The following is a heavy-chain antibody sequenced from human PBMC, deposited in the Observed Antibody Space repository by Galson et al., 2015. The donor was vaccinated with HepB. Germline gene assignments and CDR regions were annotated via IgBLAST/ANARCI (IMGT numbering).Heavy chain of an antibody. Sequence: LSLTCTASGFSINNNTYYWGWIRQAPGKGLEWIGNFYNSGNTYYNPALKSRLTISVDTSKNRFSLKLKSVTVADTAVYFCARGRVGRARYFDYWGQGTLVAVSS. CDR1: GFSINNNTYY. J-gene: IGHJ4*02. CDR3: ARGRVGRARYFDY. CDR2: FYNSGNT. D-gene: IGHD2-15*01. V-gene: IGHV4-39*01.